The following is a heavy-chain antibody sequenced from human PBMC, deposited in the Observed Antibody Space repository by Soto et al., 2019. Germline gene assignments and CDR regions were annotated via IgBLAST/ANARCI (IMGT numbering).Heavy chain of an antibody. V-gene: IGHV3-33*01. CDR3: ARANSYGSGSYYEQTFDY. J-gene: IGHJ4*02. CDR2: IWYDGSNK. D-gene: IGHD3-10*01. CDR1: GFTFSSYG. Sequence: PGGSLRLSCAASGFTFSSYGMHWVRQAPGKGLEWVAVIWYDGSNKYYADSVKGRFTISRDNSKNTLYLQMNSLRAEDTAVYYCARANSYGSGSYYEQTFDYWGQGTLVTVSS.